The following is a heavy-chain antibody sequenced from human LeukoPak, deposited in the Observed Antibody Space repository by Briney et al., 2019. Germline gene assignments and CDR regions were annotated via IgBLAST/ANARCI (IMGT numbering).Heavy chain of an antibody. V-gene: IGHV1-46*01. D-gene: IGHD5-18*01. CDR3: ARDEWIQLWLPRLGYYYGMDV. CDR1: GYTFTSYY. Sequence: ASVKVSCKASGYTFTSYYMHWVRQAPGQGLEWMGIINPSGGSTSYAQKFQGRVTMTRDTSTSTVYMELSSLRSEDTAVYYCARDEWIQLWLPRLGYYYGMDVWGQGTTVTVSS. CDR2: INPSGGST. J-gene: IGHJ6*02.